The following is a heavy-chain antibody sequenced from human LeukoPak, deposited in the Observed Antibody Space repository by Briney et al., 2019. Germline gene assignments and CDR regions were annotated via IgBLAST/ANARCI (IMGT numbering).Heavy chain of an antibody. CDR1: GFTFSSYT. V-gene: IGHV3-23*01. D-gene: IGHD5-12*01. CDR2: ISGSGGST. Sequence: QSGGSLRLSCAASGFTFSSYTMSWVRQAPGKGPEWVSAISGSGGSTYYADSVKGRFTISRDNSKNTLYLQMNSLRAEDTAVYYCAKYSGYEYYYHYYMDVWGKGTTVTISS. J-gene: IGHJ6*03. CDR3: AKYSGYEYYYHYYMDV.